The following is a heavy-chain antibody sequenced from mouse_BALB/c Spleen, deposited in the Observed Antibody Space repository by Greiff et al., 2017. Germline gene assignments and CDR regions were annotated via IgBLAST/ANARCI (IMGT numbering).Heavy chain of an antibody. J-gene: IGHJ4*01. Sequence: DVKLVESGGGLVKPGGSLKLSCAASGFTFSSYAMSWVRQSPEKRLEWVAEISSGGSYTYYPDTVTGRFTISRDNAKNTLYLEMSSLRSEDTAMYYCARDRSGYAMDYWGQGTSVTVSS. D-gene: IGHD2-14*01. CDR3: ARDRSGYAMDY. CDR1: GFTFSSYA. V-gene: IGHV5-9-4*01. CDR2: ISSGGSYT.